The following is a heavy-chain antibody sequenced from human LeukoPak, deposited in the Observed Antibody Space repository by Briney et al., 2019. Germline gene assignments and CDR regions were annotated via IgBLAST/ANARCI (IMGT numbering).Heavy chain of an antibody. Sequence: SETLSLTCAVYGGSFSGYYWSWIRQPPGKGLEWIGEINHSGSTNYNPSLKSRVTISVDTSKNQFSLKLSSVTAADTAVYYCARAPIVVVPAAIAGFDYWGQGTLVTVSS. CDR2: INHSGST. CDR3: ARAPIVVVPAAIAGFDY. V-gene: IGHV4-34*01. CDR1: GGSFSGYY. D-gene: IGHD2-2*02. J-gene: IGHJ4*02.